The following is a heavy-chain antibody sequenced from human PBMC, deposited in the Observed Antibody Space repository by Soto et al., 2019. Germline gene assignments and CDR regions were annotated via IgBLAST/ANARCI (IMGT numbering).Heavy chain of an antibody. V-gene: IGHV1-46*01. J-gene: IGHJ3*02. Sequence: GASVKVSCKASGYTFTSYYMHWVLQAPGQGLEWMGIINPSGGSTSYAQKFQGRVTMTRDTSTSTVYMELSSLRSEDTAVYYCARDEGEGFLEWLVSDTPDAFDIWGQGTMVTVSS. D-gene: IGHD3-3*01. CDR1: GYTFTSYY. CDR2: INPSGGST. CDR3: ARDEGEGFLEWLVSDTPDAFDI.